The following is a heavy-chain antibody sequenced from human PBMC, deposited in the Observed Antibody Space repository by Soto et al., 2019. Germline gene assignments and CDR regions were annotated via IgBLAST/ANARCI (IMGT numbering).Heavy chain of an antibody. CDR2: IYYSGST. CDR3: ARRNPDTAKIGWFDP. Sequence: TSETLSLTCTVSGGSISSSSYYWGWIRQPPGKGLEWIGSIYYSGSTYYNPSLKSRVTISVDTSKNQFSLKLSSVTAADTAVYYCARRNPDTAKIGWFDPWGQGTLVTVSS. CDR1: GGSISSSSYY. J-gene: IGHJ5*02. V-gene: IGHV4-39*01. D-gene: IGHD5-18*01.